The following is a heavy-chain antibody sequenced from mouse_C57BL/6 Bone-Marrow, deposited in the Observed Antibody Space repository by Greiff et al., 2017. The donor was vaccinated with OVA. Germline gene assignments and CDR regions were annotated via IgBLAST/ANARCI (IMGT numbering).Heavy chain of an antibody. V-gene: IGHV1-80*01. CDR3: ARGGTYPRFAY. Sequence: VHLVESGAELVKPGASVKISCKASGYAFSSYWMNWVKQRPGKGLEWIGQIYPGDGDTNYNGKFKGKATLTADKSSSTAYMQLSSLTSEDSAVYFCARGGTYPRFAYWGQGTLVTVSA. CDR1: GYAFSSYW. D-gene: IGHD3-3*01. J-gene: IGHJ3*01. CDR2: IYPGDGDT.